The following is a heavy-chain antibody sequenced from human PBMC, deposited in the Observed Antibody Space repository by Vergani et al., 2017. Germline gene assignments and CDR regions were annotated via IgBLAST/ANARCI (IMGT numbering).Heavy chain of an antibody. D-gene: IGHD3-3*01. J-gene: IGHJ4*02. CDR3: ARERNAYYDFWSGYYTQYYFDY. CDR2: IKWNGGST. V-gene: IGHV3-20*04. CDR1: GFTFDDYG. Sequence: EVQLVESGGGVVRPGGSLRLSCAASGFTFDDYGMSWVRQAPGKGLEWVSGIKWNGGSTGYADSVKGRFTISRDNAKNSLYLQMNSLRAEDTALYYCARERNAYYDFWSGYYTQYYFDYWGQGTLVTVSS.